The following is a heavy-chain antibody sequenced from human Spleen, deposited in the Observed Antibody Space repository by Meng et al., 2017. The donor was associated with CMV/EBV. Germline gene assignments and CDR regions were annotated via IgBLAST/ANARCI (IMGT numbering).Heavy chain of an antibody. D-gene: IGHD3-3*01. CDR3: ATSGGGYDFWTSTAFDY. V-gene: IGHV3-30*02. J-gene: IGHJ4*02. CDR2: IRYDGSNK. Sequence: FTFSSYGMHWVRQAPGKGLEWVAFIRYDGSNKYYADSVKGRFTISRDNSKNTLYLQMNSLRAEDTAVYYCATSGGGYDFWTSTAFDYWGQGTLVTVSS. CDR1: FTFSSYG.